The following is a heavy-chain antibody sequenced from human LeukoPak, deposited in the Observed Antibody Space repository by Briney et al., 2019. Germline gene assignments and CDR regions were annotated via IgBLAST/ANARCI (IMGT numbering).Heavy chain of an antibody. V-gene: IGHV1-24*01. Sequence: GASVKVSCKASGYTFINYGIIWVRQAPGKGLEWMGGFDPEDGETIYAQKFQGRVTMTEDTSTDTAYMELSSLRSEDTAVYYCATVVGLRYYFDYWGQGTLVTVSS. CDR2: FDPEDGET. J-gene: IGHJ4*02. CDR1: GYTFINYG. CDR3: ATVVGLRYYFDY. D-gene: IGHD1-26*01.